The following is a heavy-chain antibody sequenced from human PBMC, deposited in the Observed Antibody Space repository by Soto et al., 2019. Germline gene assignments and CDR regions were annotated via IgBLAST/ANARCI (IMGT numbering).Heavy chain of an antibody. V-gene: IGHV4-38-2*01. D-gene: IGHD2-15*01. Sequence: LXLXCAVSGFVISGXSYWGLVLKPPGKGLEWIGSIFHVVNTYYNPSLKSRVTISVEMSRNQFSLKMNSVTAADTAVYYCARARWYDAFDVWGQGTVGTVS. CDR1: GFVISGXSY. CDR3: ARARWYDAFDV. J-gene: IGHJ3*01. CDR2: IFHVVNT.